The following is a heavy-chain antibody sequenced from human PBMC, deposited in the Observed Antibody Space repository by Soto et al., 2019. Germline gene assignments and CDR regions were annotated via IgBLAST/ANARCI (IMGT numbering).Heavy chain of an antibody. Sequence: PGGSLRLSCAASGFTFSSYGMHWVRQAPGKGLEWVAVISYDGSNKYYADSVKGRFTISRDNSKNTLYLQMNSLRAEDTAVYYCAKDYYDFWSGPPDYMDVWGKGTTVTVSS. V-gene: IGHV3-30*18. D-gene: IGHD3-3*01. CDR2: ISYDGSNK. CDR1: GFTFSSYG. CDR3: AKDYYDFWSGPPDYMDV. J-gene: IGHJ6*03.